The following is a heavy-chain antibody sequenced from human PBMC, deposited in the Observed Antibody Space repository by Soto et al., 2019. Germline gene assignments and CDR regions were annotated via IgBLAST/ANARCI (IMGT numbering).Heavy chain of an antibody. D-gene: IGHD5-12*01. CDR2: IIPIFGTA. CDR1: GGTFSSYA. V-gene: IGHV1-69*13. J-gene: IGHJ6*02. CDR3: ARGNVDIVATQGVYYYYYGMDV. Sequence: ASVKVSCKASGGTFSSYAISWVRQAPGQGLEWMGGIIPIFGTANYAQKFQGRVTITADESTSTAYMELSSLRSEDTAVYYCARGNVDIVATQGVYYYYYGMDVWGQGTTVTVSS.